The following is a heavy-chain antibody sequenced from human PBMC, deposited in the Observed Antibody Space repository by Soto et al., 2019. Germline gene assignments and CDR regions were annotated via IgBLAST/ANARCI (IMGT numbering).Heavy chain of an antibody. V-gene: IGHV3-30-3*01. CDR2: ISYDGSNK. J-gene: IGHJ4*02. Sequence: PGGSLRLSCAASGFTLSSYAMHWVRQAPGKGLEWVAVISYDGSNKYYADSVKGRFTISRDNSKNTLYLQMNSLRAEDTAVYYCARGRLWFGELLSPGDYWGQGTLVTVSS. CDR3: ARGRLWFGELLSPGDY. D-gene: IGHD3-10*01. CDR1: GFTLSSYA.